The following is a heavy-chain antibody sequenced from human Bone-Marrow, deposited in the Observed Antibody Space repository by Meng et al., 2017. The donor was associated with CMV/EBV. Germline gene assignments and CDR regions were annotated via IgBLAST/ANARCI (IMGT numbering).Heavy chain of an antibody. Sequence: GGSLRLSCAASGFTFSSYAMHWVRQAPGKGLEYVSAISSNGGSTYYADSVKGRFTISRDNSKNTLYLQMGSLRAEDMAVYYCASAPKPSTHYYYYGMDVWDQGTTVTVSS. V-gene: IGHV3-64*02. J-gene: IGHJ6*01. CDR1: GFTFSSYA. CDR2: ISSNGGST. CDR3: ASAPKPSTHYYYYGMDV. D-gene: IGHD2-15*01.